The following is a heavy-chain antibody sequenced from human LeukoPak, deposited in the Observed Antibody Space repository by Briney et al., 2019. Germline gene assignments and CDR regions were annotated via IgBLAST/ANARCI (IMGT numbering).Heavy chain of an antibody. V-gene: IGHV3-30*18. Sequence: GGSLRLSCAASGFTSSSYGMHWVRQAPGKGLEWVAVISYDGSNKYYADSVKGRFTISRDNSKNTLYLQMNSLRAEDTAVYYCAKAVWNDGAFDIWGQGTMVTVSS. J-gene: IGHJ3*02. CDR1: GFTSSSYG. D-gene: IGHD1-1*01. CDR3: AKAVWNDGAFDI. CDR2: ISYDGSNK.